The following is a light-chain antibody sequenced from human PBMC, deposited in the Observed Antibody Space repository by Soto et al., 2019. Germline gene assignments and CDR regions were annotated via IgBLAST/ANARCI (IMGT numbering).Light chain of an antibody. CDR3: QQSYSTPFT. CDR2: AAS. V-gene: IGKV1-39*01. Sequence: DIQMTQSPPSLSASVEDRVIITCRASQSISNYLNWYQQKPGKAPKLLIYAASSLQSGVPSRFSGSGSGTDFTLTISSLQPEDFATYYCQQSYSTPFTFGPGTKVDI. CDR1: QSISNY. J-gene: IGKJ3*01.